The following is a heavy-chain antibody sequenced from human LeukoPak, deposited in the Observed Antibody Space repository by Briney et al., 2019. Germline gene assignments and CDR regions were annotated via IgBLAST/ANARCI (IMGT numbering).Heavy chain of an antibody. CDR3: AREGSRSSFYFDY. Sequence: GGSLRLSCAASEFTFSDFHMNRIRQAPGKGLEWISHTSNTGSTIYYADSVKGRFTISRDNAKNSLYLQVKSLRVEDTGVYYCAREGSRSSFYFDYWGQGTLVTVSS. CDR2: TSNTGSTI. V-gene: IGHV3-11*04. J-gene: IGHJ4*02. CDR1: EFTFSDFH. D-gene: IGHD6-6*01.